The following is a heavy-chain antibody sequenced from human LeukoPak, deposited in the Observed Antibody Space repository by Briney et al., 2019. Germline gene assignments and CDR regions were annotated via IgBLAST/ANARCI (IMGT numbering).Heavy chain of an antibody. D-gene: IGHD2-15*01. CDR2: ISSGSRYI. Sequence: NPGGSLRLSCAASGFTFSAYSMNWVRQAPGKGLECFSSISSGSRYIYYADSVKGRFTISRDNAKDSLYLQMNSLRAEDTAVYYCAKCSGGNCYHSDDHWGQGTLVTVSP. CDR1: GFTFSAYS. J-gene: IGHJ5*02. CDR3: AKCSGGNCYHSDDH. V-gene: IGHV3-21*01.